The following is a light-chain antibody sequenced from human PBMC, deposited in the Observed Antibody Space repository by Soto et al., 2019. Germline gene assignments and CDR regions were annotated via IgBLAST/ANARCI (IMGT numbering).Light chain of an antibody. CDR2: AAS. CDR1: QRISTF. J-gene: IGKJ1*01. V-gene: IGKV1-39*01. Sequence: DIQISHSPSSLSVSVLYTVTITFRASQRISTFLNWYQQKPGKAPKLLIFAASSLQSGVPSRFSGSRSGPDFTLTISSLQPEDFATYYCQQSYSSPPTFGQGTKVDIK. CDR3: QQSYSSPPT.